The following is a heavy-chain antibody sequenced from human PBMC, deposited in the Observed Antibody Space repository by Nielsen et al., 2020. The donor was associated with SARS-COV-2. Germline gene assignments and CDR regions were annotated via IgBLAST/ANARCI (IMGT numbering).Heavy chain of an antibody. CDR3: ARERVGGITIFGVVTRYGMDV. D-gene: IGHD3-3*01. V-gene: IGHV4-28*03. J-gene: IGHJ6*02. Sequence: SETLSLTCSVSGSSITASNWWAWIRQTPGQGLEWIGYIFHSGSTYYNPSLLSRVSMSVDTSKNQFSLKLRSVTAVDTAVYYCARERVGGITIFGVVTRYGMDVWGQGTTVTVSS. CDR1: GSSITASNW. CDR2: IFHSGST.